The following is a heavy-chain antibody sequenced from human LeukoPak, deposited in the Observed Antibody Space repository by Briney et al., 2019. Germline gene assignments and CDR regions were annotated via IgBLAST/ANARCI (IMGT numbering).Heavy chain of an antibody. D-gene: IGHD4-11*01. V-gene: IGHV4-34*01. J-gene: IGHJ4*02. CDR3: ARGGVRGVTTTAMNY. CDR2: INDSEST. Sequence: SETLSLTCADSGGSFRVSYWWWIPDPPGRGLERILEINDSESTNTNQSLKHRFTISVQTSKNMYTLHLISVSAADTRAYYRARGGVRGVTTTAMNYGGQGTLVTVSS. CDR1: GGSFRVSY.